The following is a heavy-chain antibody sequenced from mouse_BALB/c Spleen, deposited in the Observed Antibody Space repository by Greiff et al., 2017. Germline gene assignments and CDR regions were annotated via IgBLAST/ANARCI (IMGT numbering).Heavy chain of an antibody. CDR1: GFTFSSFG. Sequence: EVKLMESGGGLVQPGGSRKLSCAASGFTFSSFGMHWVRQAPEKGLEWVAYISSGSSTIYYADTLTGRFTISRDNPKNTLFLQMTSLRSEDTAMYYCSRNYRYGDYAMDYWGQGTSVTVSS. CDR3: SRNYRYGDYAMDY. V-gene: IGHV5-17*02. J-gene: IGHJ4*01. D-gene: IGHD2-14*01. CDR2: ISSGSSTI.